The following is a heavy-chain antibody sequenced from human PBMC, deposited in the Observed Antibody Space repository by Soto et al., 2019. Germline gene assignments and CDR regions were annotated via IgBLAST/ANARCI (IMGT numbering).Heavy chain of an antibody. D-gene: IGHD1-20*01. Sequence: SETLSLTCTVSGGSISSGDYYWSWIRQPPGKGLEWIGYIYYTGSTYYNPSLKSRVTISVDTSKNQFSLKLSSVTAADTAVYYCARHPRITRGWHFDLWGRGTLVTVSS. V-gene: IGHV4-30-4*01. CDR3: ARHPRITRGWHFDL. CDR1: GGSISSGDYY. J-gene: IGHJ2*01. CDR2: IYYTGST.